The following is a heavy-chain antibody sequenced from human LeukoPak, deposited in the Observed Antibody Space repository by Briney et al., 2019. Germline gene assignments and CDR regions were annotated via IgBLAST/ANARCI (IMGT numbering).Heavy chain of an antibody. D-gene: IGHD6-19*01. CDR2: ISYDGSNK. CDR3: ARRRYSSDPYYFDY. J-gene: IGHJ4*02. V-gene: IGHV3-30-3*01. Sequence: GGSLGLSCAASGFTFSSYAMHWVRQAPGKGLEWVAVISYDGSNKYYADSVKGRFTISRDNSKNTLYLQMNSLRAEDTAVYYCARRRYSSDPYYFDYWGQGTLVTVSS. CDR1: GFTFSSYA.